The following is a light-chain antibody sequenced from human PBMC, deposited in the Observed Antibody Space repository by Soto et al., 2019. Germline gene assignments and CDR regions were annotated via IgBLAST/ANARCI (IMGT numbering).Light chain of an antibody. CDR2: KAS. CDR1: QSISSW. J-gene: IGKJ1*01. CDR3: QQYNSYSAT. Sequence: IQRTQSPSTLSASVGDRATSTCRASQSISSWLAWYQQKPGKAPKLLIYKASSLESGVTSRFSGSGSGTEFTLTISSLQPDDFATYYCQQYNSYSATVGQGTKVDIK. V-gene: IGKV1-5*03.